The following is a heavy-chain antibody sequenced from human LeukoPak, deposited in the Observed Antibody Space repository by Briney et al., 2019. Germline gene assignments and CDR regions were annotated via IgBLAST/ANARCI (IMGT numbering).Heavy chain of an antibody. V-gene: IGHV3-30*02. D-gene: IGHD3-10*01. CDR1: GFTFDSYG. CDR2: IRYAGGET. CDR3: ARDVDFYASGSYSDY. J-gene: IGHJ4*02. Sequence: GGSLRLSCAASGFTFDSYGFHWVRQAPGKGLEWVAFIRYAGGETFYADSVKGRFTISRDNSKNTLFLQMNSLRAEDTALYFCARDVDFYASGSYSDYWGQGTLVAVSS.